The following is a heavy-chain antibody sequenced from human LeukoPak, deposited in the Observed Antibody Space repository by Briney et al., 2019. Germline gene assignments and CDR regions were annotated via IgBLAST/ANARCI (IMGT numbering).Heavy chain of an antibody. J-gene: IGHJ1*01. CDR2: VHLSGAS. CDR3: ARESGAFSPFGF. D-gene: IGHD1-26*01. V-gene: IGHV4-4*02. CDR1: GGSILSTNW. Sequence: SGTLSLTCAVSGGSILSTNWWSWVRQPPGRGLEWIGEVHLSGASNYKPSLKSRVNMSIDKSRNQLSLELTSVTAADTAMYYCARESGAFSPFGFWGQGTLVTVSS.